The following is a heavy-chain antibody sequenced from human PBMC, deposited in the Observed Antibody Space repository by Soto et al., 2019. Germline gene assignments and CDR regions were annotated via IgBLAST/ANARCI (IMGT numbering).Heavy chain of an antibody. CDR3: ARRAATRNYYYYFKDV. CDR2: ISYTGST. CDR1: GGSISTYY. V-gene: IGHV4-59*08. J-gene: IGHJ6*03. Sequence: SETLSLTCSVSGGSISTYYWSWIRQPPGKGLEWIGHISYTGSTNYNPSLKSRVTISVDTSKNQFSLRLSSVTAADTAVYYCARRAATRNYYYYFKDVWGKGTTVTVSS. D-gene: IGHD2-15*01.